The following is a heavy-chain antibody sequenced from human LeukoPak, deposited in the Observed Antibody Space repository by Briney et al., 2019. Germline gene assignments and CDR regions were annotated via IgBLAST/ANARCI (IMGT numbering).Heavy chain of an antibody. Sequence: GGSLRLSCAASGFTFSSYWMHWVRQAPGKGLVWVSPINSDGSSTSYADSVKGRFTISRDNAKNTLYLQMNSLRAEDTAVYYCARGFGQLWFGELLHYDYWGQGTLVTVSS. J-gene: IGHJ4*02. V-gene: IGHV3-74*01. CDR1: GFTFSSYW. CDR3: ARGFGQLWFGELLHYDY. CDR2: INSDGSST. D-gene: IGHD3-10*01.